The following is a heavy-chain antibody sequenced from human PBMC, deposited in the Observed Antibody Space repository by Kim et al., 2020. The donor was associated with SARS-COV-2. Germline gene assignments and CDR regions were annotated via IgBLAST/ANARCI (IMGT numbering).Heavy chain of an antibody. Sequence: GGSLRLSCAASAFTASRNYMIWVRQAPGKGLQWVAVISSDGTTYYSDSVKGRFTISRDNSKNTVYLQLNSLRAEDTAVYYCAARIAGAGASPAAPLYWG. V-gene: IGHV3-53*01. D-gene: IGHD6-13*01. CDR1: AFTASRNY. J-gene: IGHJ4*01. CDR2: ISSDGTT. CDR3: AARIAGAGASPAAPLY.